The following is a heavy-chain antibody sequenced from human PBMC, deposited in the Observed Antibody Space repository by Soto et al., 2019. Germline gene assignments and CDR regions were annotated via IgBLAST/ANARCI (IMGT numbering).Heavy chain of an antibody. D-gene: IGHD5-18*01. CDR1: GFTVSTNY. CDR2: IYSGGNT. J-gene: IGHJ3*01. V-gene: IGHV3-53*01. Sequence: EVQLVESGGGLIQPGGSLRLSCAASGFTVSTNYMNWVRQAPGKGLEWVSVIYSGGNTYYADSVKGRFTISRDSSKNTLYLQMNSLRAGETAVYYCASLGYSDSSFAFDFWGQGTMVTVSS. CDR3: ASLGYSDSSFAFDF.